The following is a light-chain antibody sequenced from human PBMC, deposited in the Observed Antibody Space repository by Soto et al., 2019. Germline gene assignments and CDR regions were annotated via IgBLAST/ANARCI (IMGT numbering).Light chain of an antibody. CDR1: QSISRW. CDR2: DAS. Sequence: DIQMTQSRATLSAPVGDRVTITCRASQSISRWLAWYQQKPGKAPKVLIYDASRLESGVPSRFSGSGSGTEFTLTISSLQPDDFGTYYCQQYNSPATFGQGTKLEIK. J-gene: IGKJ2*01. CDR3: QQYNSPAT. V-gene: IGKV1-5*01.